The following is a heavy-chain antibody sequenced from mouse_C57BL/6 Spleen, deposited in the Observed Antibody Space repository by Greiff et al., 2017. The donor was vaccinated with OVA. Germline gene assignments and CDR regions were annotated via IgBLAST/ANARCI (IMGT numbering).Heavy chain of an antibody. CDR1: GYTFTSYW. Sequence: QVQLQQPGAELVRPGSSVKLSCKASGYTFTSYWMHWWQQRPLQGLEWIVNIDPSDSENNYNQKFKDKVTLTVDKSYSTAYMQRSSLTSEDSAVYYCAREGRDWAWFAYWGQGTLVTVSA. CDR2: IDPSDSEN. CDR3: AREGRDWAWFAY. V-gene: IGHV1-52*01. D-gene: IGHD4-1*01. J-gene: IGHJ3*01.